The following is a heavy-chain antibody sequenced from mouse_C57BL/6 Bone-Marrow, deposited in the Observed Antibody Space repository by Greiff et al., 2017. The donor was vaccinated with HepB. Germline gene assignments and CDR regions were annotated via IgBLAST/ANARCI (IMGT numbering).Heavy chain of an antibody. D-gene: IGHD1-1*01. CDR2: IYPGDGDT. CDR1: GYAFSSSW. Sequence: QVQLQQSGPELVKPGASVKISCKASGYAFSSSWMNWVKQRPGKGLEWIGRIYPGDGDTNYNGKFKGKATLTADKSSSTAYMQLSSLTSEDSAVYFCARWLNYYCSSYGYWGQGTTLTVSS. J-gene: IGHJ2*01. CDR3: ARWLNYYCSSYGY. V-gene: IGHV1-82*01.